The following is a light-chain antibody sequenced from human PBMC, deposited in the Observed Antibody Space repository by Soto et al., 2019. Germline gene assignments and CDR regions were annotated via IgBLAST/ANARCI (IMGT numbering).Light chain of an antibody. CDR3: SSYASSSTRV. J-gene: IGLJ2*01. Sequence: QSALNQPASVSGSPGQSITISCTGSSSDVGSYNSVSWYQQHPGKAPQLLIYDVSYRPSGISSRFSDSKSGDTASLTISGLQPDDEADYYCSSYASSSTRVFGGGTKLTVL. V-gene: IGLV2-14*03. CDR1: SSDVGSYNS. CDR2: DVS.